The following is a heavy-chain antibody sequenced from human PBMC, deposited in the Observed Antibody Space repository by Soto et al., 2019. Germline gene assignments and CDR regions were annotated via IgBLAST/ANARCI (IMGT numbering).Heavy chain of an antibody. CDR3: AKPCIITMFGRGAFDI. Sequence: QVQLVESGGGVVQPGRSLRLSCAASGFTFSSYGMHWVRQAPGKGLEWVAVISYDGSNKYYADSVKGRFTISRDNSKNTLYLQMNSLRAEDTAVYYCAKPCIITMFGRGAFDIWGQGTMVTVSS. CDR2: ISYDGSNK. CDR1: GFTFSSYG. J-gene: IGHJ3*02. V-gene: IGHV3-30*18. D-gene: IGHD3-3*01.